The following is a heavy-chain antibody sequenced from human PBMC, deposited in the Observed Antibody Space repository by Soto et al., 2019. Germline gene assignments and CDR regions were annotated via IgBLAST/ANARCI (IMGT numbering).Heavy chain of an antibody. J-gene: IGHJ5*02. V-gene: IGHV4-30-4*01. CDR3: ARDRHYYGSGSYSGWFDP. CDR2: IYYSGST. Sequence: SETLSLTCTVSGGSISSGDYYWSWLRQPPGKGLEWIGYIYYSGSTYYNPSLKSRVTISVDTSKNQFSLKLSSVTAADTAVYYCARDRHYYGSGSYSGWFDPWGQGTLVTVSS. CDR1: GGSISSGDYY. D-gene: IGHD3-10*01.